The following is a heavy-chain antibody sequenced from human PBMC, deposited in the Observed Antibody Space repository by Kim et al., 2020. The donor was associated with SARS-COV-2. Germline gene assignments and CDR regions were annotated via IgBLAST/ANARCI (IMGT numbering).Heavy chain of an antibody. V-gene: IGHV4-59*01. CDR2: T. J-gene: IGHJ4*02. D-gene: IGHD3-22*01. Sequence: TSYNPARKSRATISVDTSKNQFSLKRSSVTAADTAVYYCARTPGSSGPDYWGQGTLVTVSS. CDR3: ARTPGSSGPDY.